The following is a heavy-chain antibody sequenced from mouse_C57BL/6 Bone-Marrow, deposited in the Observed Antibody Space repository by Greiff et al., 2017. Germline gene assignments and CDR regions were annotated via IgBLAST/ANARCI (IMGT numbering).Heavy chain of an antibody. V-gene: IGHV1-64*01. J-gene: IGHJ3*01. CDR3: ARELLRPWFAY. CDR1: GYTFTSYW. CDR2: IHPNSGST. D-gene: IGHD1-1*01. Sequence: QVQLQQSGAELVKPGASVKLSCKASGYTFTSYWMHWVKQRPGQGLEWIGMIHPNSGSTNYNEKFKSKATLTVDTSSSTAYMQLSSLTSEDSAVYYCARELLRPWFAYWGQGTLVTVSA.